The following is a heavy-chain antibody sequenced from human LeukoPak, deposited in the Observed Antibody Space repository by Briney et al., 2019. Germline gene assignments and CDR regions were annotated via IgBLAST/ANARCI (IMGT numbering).Heavy chain of an antibody. CDR1: GGSISSGSYY. CDR2: IYTSVST. V-gene: IGHV4-61*02. Sequence: PSQTLSLTCTVSGGSISSGSYYWSWIRQPAGXXXXXXXGIYTSVSTDYNPSLKPRVTISVDTSKNPFSLKLSSVTAADTAVYYCARDTSHAGDANWFDPWGQGTLVTVSS. J-gene: IGHJ5*02. D-gene: IGHD3-10*01. CDR3: ARDTSHAGDANWFDP.